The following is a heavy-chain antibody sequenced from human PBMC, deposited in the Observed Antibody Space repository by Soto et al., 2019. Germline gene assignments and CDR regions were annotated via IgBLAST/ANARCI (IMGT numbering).Heavy chain of an antibody. CDR2: IPSSGDST. J-gene: IGHJ4*02. Sequence: DVQLLESGGGSVHPGGSRRLACAGSGFRFSDYSMNWVRQAPGKGLEWGSYIPSSGDSTYYEDSVKGRFTVSRDNAKNSLFLQMNGLRDEDTAVYYCARVPKGSTGTSWGQGTLVTVSS. CDR1: GFRFSDYS. CDR3: ARVPKGSTGTS. V-gene: IGHV3-48*02. D-gene: IGHD4-17*01.